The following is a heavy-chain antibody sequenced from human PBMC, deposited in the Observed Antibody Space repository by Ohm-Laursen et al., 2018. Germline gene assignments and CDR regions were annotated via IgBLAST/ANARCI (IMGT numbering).Heavy chain of an antibody. D-gene: IGHD6-13*01. J-gene: IGHJ4*02. CDR3: AKGDSSRWYFDY. CDR1: GFSVSSNY. V-gene: IGHV3-53*01. Sequence: SLRLSCAASGFSVSSNYMSWVRQAPGKGLEWVSVVYIDGTTYYADSVKGRFTISRDNSKNTLYLQMNSQRAEDTAVYYCAKGDSSRWYFDYWGQGTLVTVSS. CDR2: VYIDGTT.